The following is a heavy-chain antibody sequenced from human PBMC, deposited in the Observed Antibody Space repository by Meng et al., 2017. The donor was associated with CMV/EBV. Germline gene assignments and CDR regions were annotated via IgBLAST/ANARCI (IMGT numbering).Heavy chain of an antibody. D-gene: IGHD6-13*01. V-gene: IGHV3-53*01. CDR2: IYSGGST. CDR3: ARDGAAAGYYYYYGMDV. Sequence: GGSLRLSCAASGFTVSSNYMSWVRQAPGKGLEWVSVIYSGGSTYYADSVKGRFTISRDNSKNSLYLQMNSLRAEDMAVYYCARDGAAAGYYYYYGMDVWGQGTTVTVSS. J-gene: IGHJ6*02. CDR1: GFTVSSNY.